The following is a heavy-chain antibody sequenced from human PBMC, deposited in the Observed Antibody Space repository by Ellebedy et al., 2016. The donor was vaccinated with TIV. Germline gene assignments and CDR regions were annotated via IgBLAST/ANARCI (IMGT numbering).Heavy chain of an antibody. D-gene: IGHD1-26*01. J-gene: IGHJ4*02. CDR3: ARDRGSVTFDS. V-gene: IGHV4-38-2*02. Sequence: MPSETLSLTCTVSGYSLSSGYFWGWIRQPPGKGLEWIGSIYHSGTTYYNPSLKSRVTISVDTSKNQLSLKLSSVPAADTAVYYCARDRGSVTFDSWGQGTLVTVSS. CDR1: GYSLSSGYF. CDR2: IYHSGTT.